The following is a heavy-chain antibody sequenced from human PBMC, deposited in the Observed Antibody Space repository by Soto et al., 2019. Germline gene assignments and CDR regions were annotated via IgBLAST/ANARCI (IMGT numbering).Heavy chain of an antibody. CDR3: ARDFGGEGRFLEWFGAFDI. V-gene: IGHV3-30-3*01. CDR2: ISYDGSNK. CDR1: GFTFSSYA. D-gene: IGHD3-3*01. Sequence: GSLRLSCAASGFTFSSYAMHWVRQAPGKGLEWVAVISYDGSNKYYADSVKGRFTISRDNSKNTLYLQMNSLRAEDTAVYYCARDFGGEGRFLEWFGAFDIWGQGTMVTVAS. J-gene: IGHJ3*02.